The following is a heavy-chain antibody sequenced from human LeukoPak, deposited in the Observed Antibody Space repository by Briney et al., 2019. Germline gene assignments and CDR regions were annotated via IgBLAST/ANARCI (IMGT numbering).Heavy chain of an antibody. CDR3: ARGVSGDRGQFDY. J-gene: IGHJ4*02. CDR2: IYTSGST. Sequence: PSQTLSLTCTVSGGSISSGSYYWSWIRQPAGKGLEWIGRIYTSGSTNYNPSLKSRVTISVDTSKNQFSLKLSSVTAADTAVYYCARGVSGDRGQFDYWGQGTLVTVSS. D-gene: IGHD7-27*01. CDR1: GGSISSGSYY. V-gene: IGHV4-61*02.